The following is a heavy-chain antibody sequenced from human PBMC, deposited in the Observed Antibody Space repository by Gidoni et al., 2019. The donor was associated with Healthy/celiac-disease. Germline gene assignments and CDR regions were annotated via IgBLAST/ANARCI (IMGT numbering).Heavy chain of an antibody. CDR3: ARGVFGILTPYGMDV. CDR2: INPSGGST. D-gene: IGHD3-9*01. CDR1: GYTFTSYY. J-gene: IGHJ6*02. Sequence: QVQLVQSGAEVKKPGASVKVSCTASGYTFTSYYMHWVRQAPGQGLEWMGIINPSGGSTSYAQKFQGRVTMTRDTSTSTVYMELSSLRSEDTAVYYCARGVFGILTPYGMDVWGQGTTVTVSS. V-gene: IGHV1-46*01.